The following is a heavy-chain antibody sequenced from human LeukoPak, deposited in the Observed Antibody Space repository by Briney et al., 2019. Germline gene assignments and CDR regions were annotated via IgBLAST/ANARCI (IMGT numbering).Heavy chain of an antibody. Sequence: GGSLRLSCAAYGFTFDDYGMGWVRQAPGKGPEWVSGINWNGGSIGYADSVKGRFTVSRDDAKNSLYLQMTSLRAEDTALYYCTRGYCSGGSCFAFDYWGQGTLVTVSS. D-gene: IGHD2-15*01. CDR1: GFTFDDYG. V-gene: IGHV3-20*04. CDR3: TRGYCSGGSCFAFDY. J-gene: IGHJ4*02. CDR2: INWNGGSI.